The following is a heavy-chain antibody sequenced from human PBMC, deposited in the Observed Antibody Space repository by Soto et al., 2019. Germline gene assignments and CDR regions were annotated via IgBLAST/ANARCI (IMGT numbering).Heavy chain of an antibody. D-gene: IGHD2-2*01. J-gene: IGHJ5*02. Sequence: SETLSLTCTVSGGSISSSSYYWGWIRQPPGKGLEWIGSIYYSGSTYYNPSLKSRVTISVDTSKNQFSLKLSSVTAADTAVYYCARHFIVVVPAARFNWFDPWGQGTLVTVSS. CDR2: IYYSGST. V-gene: IGHV4-39*01. CDR1: GGSISSSSYY. CDR3: ARHFIVVVPAARFNWFDP.